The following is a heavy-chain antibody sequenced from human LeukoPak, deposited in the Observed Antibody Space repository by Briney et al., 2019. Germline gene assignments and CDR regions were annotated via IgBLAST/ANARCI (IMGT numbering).Heavy chain of an antibody. J-gene: IGHJ4*02. CDR3: ARVPTYYDFWSGYYGPYYFDY. D-gene: IGHD3-3*01. V-gene: IGHV4-34*01. CDR1: GGSFSGYY. CDR2: INHSGST. Sequence: SETLSLTCAVYGGSFSGYYWSWIRQPPGKGLEWIGEINHSGSTNYNPSLKSRVTISVDTSKNQFSLKLSSVTAADTAVYYCARVPTYYDFWSGYYGPYYFDYWGQGTLVTVSS.